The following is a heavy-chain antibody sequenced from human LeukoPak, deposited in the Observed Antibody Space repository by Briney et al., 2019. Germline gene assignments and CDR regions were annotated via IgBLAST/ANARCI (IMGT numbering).Heavy chain of an antibody. CDR1: GFTFTRYR. D-gene: IGHD3-16*01. Sequence: GGSLRLSCAASGFTFTRYRMHWVRQVPGKGLVWVSRVNPDGSSVTYGDSVKGRFTSSRDNAKNTLYLQMHSLRAEDMAVYYCARGGSYGDYWGQGILVTVSS. V-gene: IGHV3-74*01. J-gene: IGHJ4*02. CDR3: ARGGSYGDY. CDR2: VNPDGSSV.